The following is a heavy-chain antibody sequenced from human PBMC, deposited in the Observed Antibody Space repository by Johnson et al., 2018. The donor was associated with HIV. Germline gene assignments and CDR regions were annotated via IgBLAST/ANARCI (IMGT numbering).Heavy chain of an antibody. D-gene: IGHD3-9*01. Sequence: QVQLVESGGGLVKPGGSLRLSCAASGFSFGDYYMSWIRQAPGKGLEWVSYISSSGSTIYYADSVKGRFTISRDNSKNTLYLQMNSLRVEDTAVYYCASEIVYDILTGAFDIWGQGTMVTVSS. CDR1: GFSFGDYY. V-gene: IGHV3-11*04. CDR3: ASEIVYDILTGAFDI. CDR2: ISSSGSTI. J-gene: IGHJ3*02.